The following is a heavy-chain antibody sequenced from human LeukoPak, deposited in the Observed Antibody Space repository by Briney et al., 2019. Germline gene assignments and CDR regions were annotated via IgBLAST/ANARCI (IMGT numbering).Heavy chain of an antibody. Sequence: GESLKISSKGYGDTFTNYWIGWVREMPGKGLEWLGIIYPGDSDTRYSPSFQGQVTISADKSIRTAYLQWSSLKASDTAMYYCARPASYGTAIDYWRQGTLVTVSS. D-gene: IGHD2-8*02. J-gene: IGHJ4*02. CDR1: GDTFTNYW. CDR3: ARPASYGTAIDY. CDR2: IYPGDSDT. V-gene: IGHV5-51*01.